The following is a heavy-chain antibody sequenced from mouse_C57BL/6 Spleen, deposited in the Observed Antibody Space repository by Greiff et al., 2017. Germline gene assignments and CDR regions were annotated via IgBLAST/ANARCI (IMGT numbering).Heavy chain of an antibody. CDR2: IYPRSGNT. J-gene: IGHJ2*01. CDR3: AREGYWEGDY. V-gene: IGHV1-81*01. Sequence: VKLMESGAELARPGASVKLSCKASGYTFTSYGISWVKQRTGQGLEWIGEIYPRSGNTYYNEKFKGKATLTADKSSSTAYMELRSLTSEDSAVYFCAREGYWEGDYWGQGTTLTVSS. CDR1: GYTFTSYG. D-gene: IGHD3-1*01.